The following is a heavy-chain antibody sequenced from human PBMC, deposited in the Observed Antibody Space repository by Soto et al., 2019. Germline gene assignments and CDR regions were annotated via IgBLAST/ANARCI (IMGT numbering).Heavy chain of an antibody. V-gene: IGHV2-5*02. J-gene: IGHJ4*02. Sequence: QITLKESGPTLVKPTQTLTLTCTFSGFSLSTSGVCVGWIRQPPGKALEWLALIYWDDEKRYSPSLKSRLTSTKDTSKNQVVLTMTNMDPVDTGTYYCAQQNYYDYRGYRDYWGQGTLVTVSS. CDR1: GFSLSTSGVC. CDR2: IYWDDEK. D-gene: IGHD3-22*01. CDR3: AQQNYYDYRGYRDY.